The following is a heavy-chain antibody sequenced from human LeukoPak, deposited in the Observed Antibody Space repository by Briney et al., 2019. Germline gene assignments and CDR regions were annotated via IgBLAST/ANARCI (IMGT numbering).Heavy chain of an antibody. CDR1: GGSISSYY. CDR2: IYPSGST. J-gene: IGHJ5*02. D-gene: IGHD1-1*01. CDR3: ARAPTGTGGWNWFDP. V-gene: IGHV4-4*07. Sequence: SETLSLTCTVSGGSISSYYWRWIRQPAGKGLELIGRIYPSGSTNYNPSLKSRVTMSVDTSKNQFSLKLSSVTAADTAVYYCARAPTGTGGWNWFDPWGQGTLVTVSS.